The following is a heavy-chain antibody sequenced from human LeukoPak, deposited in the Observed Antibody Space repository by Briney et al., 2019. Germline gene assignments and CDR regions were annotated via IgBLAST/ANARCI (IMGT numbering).Heavy chain of an antibody. V-gene: IGHV3-23*01. CDR1: GVSMSSNN. Sequence: GTLSLTCAVSGVSMSSNNWWSWVRQPPGKGLEWVSAISGSGDSTFYADSVKGRFTISRGNSKNTLYLRMNSLRVEDSAMYYCAKHVGPSRGPDYWGQGTLVTVSS. J-gene: IGHJ4*02. CDR2: ISGSGDST. D-gene: IGHD3-10*01. CDR3: AKHVGPSRGPDY.